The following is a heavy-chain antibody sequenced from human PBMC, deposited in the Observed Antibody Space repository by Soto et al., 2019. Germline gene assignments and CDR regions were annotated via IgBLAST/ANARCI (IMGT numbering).Heavy chain of an antibody. J-gene: IGHJ6*02. D-gene: IGHD3-22*01. CDR2: IYYSGST. CDR3: PCTAYCASSGYCPTYYYSGMDV. V-gene: IGHV4-39*01. CDR1: GGSISSSSDY. Sequence: PSETLSLTCTVSGGSISSSSDYWGWIRQPPGKGLEWIGSIYYSGSTYYNPSLKSRVTISVDTSKNQFSLKLSSVTAADTAVALCPCTAYCASSGYCPTYYYSGMDVWGQGTLVTVSS.